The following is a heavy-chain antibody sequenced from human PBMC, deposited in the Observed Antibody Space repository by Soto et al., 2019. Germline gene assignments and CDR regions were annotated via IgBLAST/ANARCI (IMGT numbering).Heavy chain of an antibody. J-gene: IGHJ4*02. V-gene: IGHV4-34*01. Sequence: NPSETLSLTCAVYGGSFSGYYWSWIRQPPGKGLEWIGEINHSGSTNYNPSLKSRVTISVDTSKNQFSLKLSSVTAADTAVYYCARGRTYYYDSSGYYHWGQGTLVTVSS. D-gene: IGHD3-22*01. CDR2: INHSGST. CDR1: GGSFSGYY. CDR3: ARGRTYYYDSSGYYH.